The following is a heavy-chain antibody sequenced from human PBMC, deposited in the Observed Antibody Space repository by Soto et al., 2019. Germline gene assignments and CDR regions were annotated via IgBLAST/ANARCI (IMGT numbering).Heavy chain of an antibody. CDR1: GYTFTDDY. D-gene: IGHD6-19*01. Sequence: QAQLVQSGPEVKQPGASVKVSCATSGYTFTDDYLHWVRQAPGQGLEWVAWIHPKSGNTFYAQRLQGRVSVTRDTSISTDYLEVTGLTSDDTAVYYCAKSRSQWLSSLNDWGQVTLITVSS. J-gene: IGHJ4*02. CDR3: AKSRSQWLSSLND. CDR2: IHPKSGNT. V-gene: IGHV1-2*02.